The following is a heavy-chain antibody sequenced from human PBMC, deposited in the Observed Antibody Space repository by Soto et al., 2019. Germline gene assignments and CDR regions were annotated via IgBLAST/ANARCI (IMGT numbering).Heavy chain of an antibody. CDR2: ITPILGTP. CDR1: GGSFSTYA. CDR3: ASAAASGLF. Sequence: SVKVSCKASGGSFSTYAFNWLRQAPGQGLEWLGAITPILGTPNYAQKFQGRVTISADDSTSKLYLELRSLKYDDTAIYYCASAAASGLFWGQGSLVTVSS. V-gene: IGHV1-69*13. D-gene: IGHD6-13*01. J-gene: IGHJ4*01.